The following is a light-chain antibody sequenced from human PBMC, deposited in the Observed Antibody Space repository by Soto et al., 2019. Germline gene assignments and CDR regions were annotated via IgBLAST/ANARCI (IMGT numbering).Light chain of an antibody. CDR3: QQSYTMPRT. J-gene: IGKJ1*01. Sequence: DIQMTQSPSSLSAFVGDRVTITCRTSQSISNYLNWFQEKPGKAPNLLIYAASSLQSRVPSRFSGSGSGTDFTLTISSLQPEDFATYYCQQSYTMPRTFGQGTKVEIK. CDR1: QSISNY. V-gene: IGKV1-39*01. CDR2: AAS.